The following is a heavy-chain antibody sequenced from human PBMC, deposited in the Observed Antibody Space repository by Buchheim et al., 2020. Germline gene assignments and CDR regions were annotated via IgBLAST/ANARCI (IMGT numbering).Heavy chain of an antibody. Sequence: QVQLVESGGGVVQPGRSLRLSCAASGFTFSSYAMHWVRQAPGKGLEWVAVISYDGSNKYYADSVKGRFTISRDNSKNKLYLQMNSLRAEDTAVYYCARDLYDFWSGYYLSSPDYWGQGTL. J-gene: IGHJ4*02. CDR3: ARDLYDFWSGYYLSSPDY. CDR1: GFTFSSYA. V-gene: IGHV3-30*04. CDR2: ISYDGSNK. D-gene: IGHD3-3*01.